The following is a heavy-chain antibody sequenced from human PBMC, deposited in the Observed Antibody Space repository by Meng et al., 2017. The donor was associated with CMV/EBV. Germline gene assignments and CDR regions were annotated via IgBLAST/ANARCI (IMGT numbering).Heavy chain of an antibody. CDR1: GGSFVGYY. CDR3: ARGVGGWFDP. V-gene: IGHV4-34*01. Sequence: QVRPRPGGPVLCMPSETLSLPGPVYGGSFVGYYWSWIRQPPGKGLEWIGEINHSGSTNYNPSLKSRVTISVDTSKNQFSLKLSSVTAADTAVYYCARGVGGWFDPWGQGTLVTVSS. D-gene: IGHD1-26*01. CDR2: INHSGST. J-gene: IGHJ5*02.